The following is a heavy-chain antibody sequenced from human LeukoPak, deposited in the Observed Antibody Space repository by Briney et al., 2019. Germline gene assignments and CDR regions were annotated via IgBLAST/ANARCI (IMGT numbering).Heavy chain of an antibody. J-gene: IGHJ4*02. Sequence: ASVKISCKASGYPRGTYAITWVRQAPGQGLEWMGWISTSNGHADYTHTFQDRVTMTTDSTTNTAYMELQSLRSDDTAVYYCAGPGNFYYDSWGRGTLVTVSS. CDR2: ISTSNGHA. CDR1: GYPRGTYA. D-gene: IGHD1-1*01. V-gene: IGHV1-18*01. CDR3: AGPGNFYYDS.